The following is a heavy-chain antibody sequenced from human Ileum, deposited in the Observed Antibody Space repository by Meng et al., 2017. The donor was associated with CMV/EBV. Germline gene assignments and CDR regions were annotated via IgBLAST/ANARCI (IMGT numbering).Heavy chain of an antibody. J-gene: IGHJ4*02. CDR1: GFTFRSSN. V-gene: IGHV3-21*06. D-gene: IGHD3-9*01. Sequence: QSVETDEWCANAGEPLGLLFAAFGFTFRSSNMNWVRQAPVKGVEWVSSITSGSSIFYADSVKGRFTISRDNVKNFLFLQIDSLSAVATAVYYCASFPPIIDYSEYWGQGTLVTVSS. CDR2: ITSGSSI. CDR3: ASFPPIIDYSEY.